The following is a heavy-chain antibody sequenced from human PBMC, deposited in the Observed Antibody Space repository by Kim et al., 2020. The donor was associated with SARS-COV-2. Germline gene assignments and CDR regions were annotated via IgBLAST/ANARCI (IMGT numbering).Heavy chain of an antibody. CDR3: TTSRSSWYRRYYFDY. V-gene: IGHV3-15*01. CDR2: IKSKTDGGTT. D-gene: IGHD6-13*01. J-gene: IGHJ4*02. CDR1: GFTFSNAW. Sequence: GGSLRLSCAASGFTFSNAWMSWVRQAPGKGLEWVGRIKSKTDGGTTDYAAPVKGRFTISRDDSKNTLYLQMNSLKTEDTAVYYCTTSRSSWYRRYYFDYWGQGTLVTVSS.